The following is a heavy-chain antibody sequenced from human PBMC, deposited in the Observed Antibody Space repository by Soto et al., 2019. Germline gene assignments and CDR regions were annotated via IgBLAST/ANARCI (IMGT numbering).Heavy chain of an antibody. V-gene: IGHV4-4*07. CDR2: FSLSGTT. Sequence: SETLSLTCTVSGASITCSSYWSWIRQPAGKGLEWIGRFSLSGTTNYNPSLRSRVTMSADVSKNQFSLRLTSVTAADTALYYCARGMTPPGAPAWYYFDSWGQATLVTVSS. CDR1: GASITCSSY. J-gene: IGHJ4*02. CDR3: ARGMTPPGAPAWYYFDS. D-gene: IGHD2-8*02.